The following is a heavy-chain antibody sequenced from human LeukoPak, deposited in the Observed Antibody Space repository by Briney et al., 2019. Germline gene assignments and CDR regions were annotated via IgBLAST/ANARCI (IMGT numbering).Heavy chain of an antibody. CDR2: ISGSGGFT. Sequence: PGGSLRLTCAASGFSFSSYTMSWVRQAPGKGLEWVSAISGSGGFTYYADSVKGRFTISRDNSKNTLFLQMNGLRAEDTAVYYCAREDSGNYYFDFWGQGTLVTVSS. CDR1: GFSFSSYT. J-gene: IGHJ4*02. CDR3: AREDSGNYYFDF. V-gene: IGHV3-23*01. D-gene: IGHD1-26*01.